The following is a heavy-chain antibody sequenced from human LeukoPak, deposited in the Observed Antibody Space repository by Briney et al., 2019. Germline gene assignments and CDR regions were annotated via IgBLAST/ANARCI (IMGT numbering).Heavy chain of an antibody. CDR3: ARGTSMVRGVPPSYYYYYYMDV. J-gene: IGHJ6*03. Sequence: KPSETLSLTCTVSGGSISSYYWSWIRQPAGKGLEWIGRIYTSGSTNYNPSLKSRVTMSVDTSKNQFSLKLSSVTAADTAVYYCARGTSMVRGVPPSYYYYYYMDVWGKGTTVTISS. CDR1: GGSISSYY. V-gene: IGHV4-4*07. CDR2: IYTSGST. D-gene: IGHD3-10*01.